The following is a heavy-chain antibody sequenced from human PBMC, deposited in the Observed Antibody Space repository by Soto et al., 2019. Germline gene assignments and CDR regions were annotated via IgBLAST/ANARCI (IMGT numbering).Heavy chain of an antibody. D-gene: IGHD3-3*01. V-gene: IGHV3-23*01. J-gene: IGHJ4*02. Sequence: VSLRLSGAASRFSFGGYALSGVRQAPGKGLEWVSTISGSDGKTFYADSVKGRFSISRDTSQSTLYLQMDSLRADDTAMYYCVRWSYLDYWGQATRVTVSS. CDR3: VRWSYLDY. CDR2: ISGSDGKT. CDR1: RFSFGGYA.